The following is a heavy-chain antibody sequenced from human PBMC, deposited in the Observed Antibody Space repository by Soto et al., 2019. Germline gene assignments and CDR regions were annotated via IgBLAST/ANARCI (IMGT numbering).Heavy chain of an antibody. CDR1: GYTFTGYY. V-gene: IGHV1-2*04. CDR2: INPNSGGT. J-gene: IGHJ4*02. Sequence: AASVKVSGKASGYTFTGYYMHWVRQAPGQGLEWMGWINPNSGGTNYAQKFQGWVTMTRDTSISTAYMELSRLRSDDTAVYYCARTGAILSGSYSPDPQLDYWGQGTLVTVSS. D-gene: IGHD1-26*01. CDR3: ARTGAILSGSYSPDPQLDY.